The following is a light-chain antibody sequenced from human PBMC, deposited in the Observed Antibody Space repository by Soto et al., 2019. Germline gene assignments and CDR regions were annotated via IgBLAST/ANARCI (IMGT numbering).Light chain of an antibody. CDR3: QQYGSSPYT. V-gene: IGKV3-20*01. J-gene: IGKJ2*01. CDR2: GAS. CDR1: QSVSSSY. Sequence: EIVLTQSPGTLSLSPGERATLSCSASQSVSSSYLAWYQQKPGQAPRLLIYGASSSATGIPDRFSGSGSGTDFTLTISRLEPEAFAVYYCQQYGSSPYTFGQGTMLESK.